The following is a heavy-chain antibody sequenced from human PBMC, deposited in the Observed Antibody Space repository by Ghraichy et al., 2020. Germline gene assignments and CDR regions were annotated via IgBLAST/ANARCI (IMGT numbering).Heavy chain of an antibody. Sequence: SVKVSCKASGGTFSNYAISWVRQAPGQGLEWMGGIIPIFGTANYAQKFQGRVTITADESTSTVYMELSSLRSEDTAVYYCARVLGDYGDQYFDYWGQGTLVTVSS. D-gene: IGHD4-17*01. CDR1: GGTFSNYA. CDR2: IIPIFGTA. V-gene: IGHV1-69*13. CDR3: ARVLGDYGDQYFDY. J-gene: IGHJ4*02.